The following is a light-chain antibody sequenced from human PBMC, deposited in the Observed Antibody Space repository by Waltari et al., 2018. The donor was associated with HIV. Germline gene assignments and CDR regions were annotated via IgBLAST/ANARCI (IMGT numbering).Light chain of an antibody. J-gene: IGLJ1*01. CDR3: QSYDTSLSASV. CDR1: RSNIGAGYD. V-gene: IGLV1-40*01. CDR2: DNT. Sequence: QSVLTQPPSVSGAPGQRVTISCTGSRSNIGAGYDVPWYQQLPGSAPKLLIYDNTNPAAGVPDRFSGAKSGTSAALAITGLQAVDETDYYCQSYDTSLSASVFGTGTKVTVL.